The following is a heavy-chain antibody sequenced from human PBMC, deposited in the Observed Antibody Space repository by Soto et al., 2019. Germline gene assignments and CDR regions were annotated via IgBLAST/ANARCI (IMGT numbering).Heavy chain of an antibody. CDR3: ARALSGYGSKGMDV. CDR2: INPNSGGT. CDR1: GYTFTGYY. Sequence: ASVKVSCKASGYTFTGYYMHWVRQAPGQGLEWMGWINPNSGGTNYAQKFQGWVTITRDTSISTAYMELSRLRSDDTAVYYCARALSGYGSKGMDVWGQGTTVTVSS. D-gene: IGHD5-12*01. J-gene: IGHJ6*02. V-gene: IGHV1-2*04.